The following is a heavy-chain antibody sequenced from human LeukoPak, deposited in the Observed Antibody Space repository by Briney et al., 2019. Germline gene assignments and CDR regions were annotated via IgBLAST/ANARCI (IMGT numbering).Heavy chain of an antibody. CDR2: NNTSTGNP. V-gene: IGHV7-4-1*02. Sequence: ASVKVSCKASGYTFTTYAMNWVRQAPGLGLEWMGWNNTSTGNPTYAQGFTGQFVFSLDTSVSTAYLQINSLKAEDTAVYYCARGVPTMVRGVSWREVFDYWGQGTLVTVSS. CDR3: ARGVPTMVRGVSWREVFDY. D-gene: IGHD3-10*01. CDR1: GYTFTTYA. J-gene: IGHJ4*02.